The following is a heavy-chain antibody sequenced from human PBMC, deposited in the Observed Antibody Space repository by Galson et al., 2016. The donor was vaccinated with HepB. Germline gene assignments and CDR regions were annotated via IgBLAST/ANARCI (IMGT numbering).Heavy chain of an antibody. D-gene: IGHD6-13*01. J-gene: IGHJ4*02. Sequence: SLRLSCAASGFTFNNYGMHWVRQAPGKGLEWVANINQDGSVEKYADSVRGRFTVFKDNAKNSVYLQLNSLSADDTAMFYCARIAADGSTFDYWGQGTLVTVSS. CDR3: ARIAADGSTFDY. CDR1: GFTFNNYG. CDR2: INQDGSVE. V-gene: IGHV3-7*03.